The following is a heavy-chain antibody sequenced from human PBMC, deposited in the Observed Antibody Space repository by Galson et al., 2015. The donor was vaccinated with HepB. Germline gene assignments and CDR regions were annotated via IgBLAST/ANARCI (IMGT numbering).Heavy chain of an antibody. Sequence: SLRLSCAASGFTFSSYAMSWVRQAPGKGLEWVSAISGSGGSTYYADSVKGRFTISRDNSKNTLYLQMNSLRAEDTAVYYCARSLGYCSGGSCYPHDYYYYGMDVWGQGTTVTVSS. CDR3: ARSLGYCSGGSCYPHDYYYYGMDV. J-gene: IGHJ6*02. CDR2: ISGSGGST. D-gene: IGHD2-15*01. V-gene: IGHV3-23*01. CDR1: GFTFSSYA.